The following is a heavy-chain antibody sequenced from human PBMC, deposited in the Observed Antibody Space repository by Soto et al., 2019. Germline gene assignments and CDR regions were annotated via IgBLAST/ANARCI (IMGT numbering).Heavy chain of an antibody. Sequence: PSATLSLTCTVSGGSISPYYWCWIRQPPGQGLEWFVYVFYTGSARYNPSLQSRVTISVDTSKNQLSLKLSSVTAADTAVYSCARHAMEWPYYFYYTDVCGNGTPVTVSS. CDR3: ARHAMEWPYYFYYTDV. CDR2: VFYTGSA. CDR1: GGSISPYY. J-gene: IGHJ6*03. V-gene: IGHV4-59*08. D-gene: IGHD3-3*01.